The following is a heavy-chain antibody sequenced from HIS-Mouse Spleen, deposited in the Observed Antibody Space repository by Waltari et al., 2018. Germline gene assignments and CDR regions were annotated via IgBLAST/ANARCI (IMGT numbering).Heavy chain of an antibody. V-gene: IGHV3-7*01. Sequence: EVQLVESGGGLVQPGGSLRLSCAASGCTFSSYWMSWVRQAPGKGLEWVANIKQDGSEKYYVDSVKGRFTISRDNAKNSLYLQMNSLRAEDTAVYYCAREGDSGSYFDYWGQGTLVTVSS. J-gene: IGHJ4*02. D-gene: IGHD1-26*01. CDR2: IKQDGSEK. CDR3: AREGDSGSYFDY. CDR1: GCTFSSYW.